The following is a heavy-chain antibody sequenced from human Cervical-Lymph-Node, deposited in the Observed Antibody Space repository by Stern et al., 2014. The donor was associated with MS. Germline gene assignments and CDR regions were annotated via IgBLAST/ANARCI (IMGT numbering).Heavy chain of an antibody. CDR2: VIPSFGTS. CDR3: AGVDGDTSMIHTPQYFDS. V-gene: IGHV1-69*18. D-gene: IGHD5-18*01. CDR1: GGTFSTYV. J-gene: IGHJ4*02. Sequence: QVQLVQSGAEVKKPGSSVKVSCKASGGTFSTYVVTWVRQAPGQGLEWVGRVIPSFGTSYYEQKFQDRVIITADENTSTAFMELKSLRSEDTAVYYCAGVDGDTSMIHTPQYFDSWGQGTLVIVSS.